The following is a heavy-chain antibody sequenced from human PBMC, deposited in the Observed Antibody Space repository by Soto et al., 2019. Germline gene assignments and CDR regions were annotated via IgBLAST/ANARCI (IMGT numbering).Heavy chain of an antibody. V-gene: IGHV4-34*01. CDR2: INHRGST. CDR3: ARYGKGYSDYDTLYYYYGLDV. CDR1: GGSFSDYY. D-gene: IGHD5-12*01. Sequence: PSETLSLTCDVYGGSFSDYYWSWIRQPPGKGLEWIGEINHRGSTNYNPSLESRVAISVDTSKNQFSLKVASVTAADTAVYYCARYGKGYSDYDTLYYYYGLDVWGQGTTVTVSS. J-gene: IGHJ6*02.